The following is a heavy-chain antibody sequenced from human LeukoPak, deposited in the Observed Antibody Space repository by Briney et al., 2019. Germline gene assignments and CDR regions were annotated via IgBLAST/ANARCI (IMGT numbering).Heavy chain of an antibody. CDR3: ARGGSYLSAFDI. CDR1: GFTFSSYD. CDR2: IYSGGST. Sequence: GGSLRLSCAASGFTFSSYDMSWVRQAPGKGLEWVSIIYSGGSTFYADSVKGRFTISRDNSKNTLYLQMNSLRAEDTAVYYCARGGSYLSAFDIWGQGTMVTVSS. J-gene: IGHJ3*02. V-gene: IGHV3-53*01. D-gene: IGHD1-26*01.